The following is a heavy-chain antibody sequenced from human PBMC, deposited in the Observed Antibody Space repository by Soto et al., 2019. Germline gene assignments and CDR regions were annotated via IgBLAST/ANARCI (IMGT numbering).Heavy chain of an antibody. CDR2: ISSSSSTI. D-gene: IGHD6-13*01. Sequence: EVQLVESGGGLVQPGGSLRLSCAASGFTFSSYSMNWVRQAPGKGLEWVSYISSSSSTIYYADSVKGRFTISRDNAKNSLHLQMNSLRAEDTAVYYCARGTAAGGLDYWGQGTLVTVSS. V-gene: IGHV3-48*01. CDR3: ARGTAAGGLDY. J-gene: IGHJ4*02. CDR1: GFTFSSYS.